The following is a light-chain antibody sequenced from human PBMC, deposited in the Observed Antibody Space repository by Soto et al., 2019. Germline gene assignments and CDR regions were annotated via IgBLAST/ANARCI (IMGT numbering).Light chain of an antibody. CDR2: DVA. CDR1: SSDIKSQNY. V-gene: IGLV2-14*03. J-gene: IGLJ1*01. Sequence: QSALTQPASVSGSPGQSITISCSGTSSDIKSQNYVSWYQQHPGEGPQLIIYDVAKRPPGVSNRFSGSKSGDTASLVISGLQAEDEAEYYCTSYTETTSHYVFRTGTKVTVL. CDR3: TSYTETTSHYV.